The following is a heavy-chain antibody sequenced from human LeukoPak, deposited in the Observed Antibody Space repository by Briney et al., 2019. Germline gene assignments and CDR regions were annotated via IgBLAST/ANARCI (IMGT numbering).Heavy chain of an antibody. CDR2: IFSSSSTI. V-gene: IGHV3-48*03. CDR1: GFTFSGYE. Sequence: PGGSLRLSCAASGFTFSGYEMNWVRQAPGKGLEWISYIFSSSSTIYYADSVKGRFTISRDNARNSLYLQMNSLRAEDTAVYYCARGGYYFDYWGQGALVTVSS. CDR3: ARGGYYFDY. D-gene: IGHD3-22*01. J-gene: IGHJ4*02.